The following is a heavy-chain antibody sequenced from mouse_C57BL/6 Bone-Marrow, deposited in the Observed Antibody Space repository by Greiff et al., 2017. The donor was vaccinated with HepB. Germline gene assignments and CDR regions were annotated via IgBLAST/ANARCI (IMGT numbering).Heavy chain of an antibody. CDR3: ARCDYDEAFAY. CDR1: GYTFTSYW. CDR2: IYPSDSET. Sequence: VQLQQPGAELVRPGSSVKLSCKASGYTFTSYWMDWVKQRPGQGLEWIGNIYPSDSETHYNQKFKDKATLTVDKSSSTAYMQLSSLTSEDSAVYYCARCDYDEAFAYWGQGTLVTVSA. V-gene: IGHV1-61*01. D-gene: IGHD2-4*01. J-gene: IGHJ3*01.